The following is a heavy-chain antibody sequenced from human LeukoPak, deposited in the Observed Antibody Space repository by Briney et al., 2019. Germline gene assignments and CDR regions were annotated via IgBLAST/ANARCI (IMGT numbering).Heavy chain of an antibody. D-gene: IGHD5-18*01. V-gene: IGHV7-4-1*02. Sequence: RASVKVSCKTSGFTFTNNAINWVRQAPGQGLEWMGWINTNTGNPTYAQGFFTGRYVFSLDTSASTAYLQINGLKADDTAVYYWGRDPRLGIRGYTYGYIDHWGQGTLLTVAS. CDR2: INTNTGNP. CDR3: GRDPRLGIRGYTYGYIDH. J-gene: IGHJ4*02. CDR1: GFTFTNNA.